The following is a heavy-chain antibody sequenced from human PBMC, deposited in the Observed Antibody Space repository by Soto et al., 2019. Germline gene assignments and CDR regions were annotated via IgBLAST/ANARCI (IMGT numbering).Heavy chain of an antibody. J-gene: IGHJ6*02. CDR3: ARAAYGFRGYYYGMDV. CDR2: INQDGSEK. D-gene: IGHD4-17*01. Sequence: WVRQAPGKGLEWVANINQDGSEKYYVDSVKGRFTISRDNAKNSLYLQMNSLRVEDTAVYFCARAAYGFRGYYYGMDVWGQGTTVTVSS. V-gene: IGHV3-7*04.